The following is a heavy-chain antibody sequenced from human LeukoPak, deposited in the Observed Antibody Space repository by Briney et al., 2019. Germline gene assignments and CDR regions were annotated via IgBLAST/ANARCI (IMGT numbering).Heavy chain of an antibody. CDR1: GFTFSSYA. V-gene: IGHV3-30-3*01. D-gene: IGHD4-17*01. CDR2: ISYDGSNK. J-gene: IGHJ5*02. Sequence: GGSLRLSCAASGFTFSSYAMHWVRQAPGKGLEWVAVISYDGSNKYYADSVKGRFTISRDNSKNTLYLQMNSLRAEDTAVYYCAKDRGTTTVTKGNNWFDPWGQGTLVTVSS. CDR3: AKDRGTTTVTKGNNWFDP.